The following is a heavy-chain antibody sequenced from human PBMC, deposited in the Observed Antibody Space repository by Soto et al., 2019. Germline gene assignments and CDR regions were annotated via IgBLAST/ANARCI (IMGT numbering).Heavy chain of an antibody. J-gene: IGHJ4*02. CDR1: GFTFIVYG. CDR2: LSYDGGNK. D-gene: IGHD2-15*01. Sequence: GGSLRLSCAASGFTFIVYGMHWVRQAPGKGLEWVAVLSYDGGNKYYVDSVKGRFTISRDNAKNSLYLQMNSLRAGDTAVYYCVSFVVVAATPFSSFDYWGQGPLVTVSS. V-gene: IGHV3-30*03. CDR3: VSFVVVAATPFSSFDY.